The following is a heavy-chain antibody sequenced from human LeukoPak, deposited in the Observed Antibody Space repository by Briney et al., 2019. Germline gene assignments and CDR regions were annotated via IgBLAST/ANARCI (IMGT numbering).Heavy chain of an antibody. CDR3: AKESAATAMIEGPLNY. D-gene: IGHD5-18*01. CDR2: ISYDGSNK. J-gene: IGHJ4*02. CDR1: GFTFSSYG. V-gene: IGHV3-30*18. Sequence: GGSLRLSCAASGFTFSSYGMHWVRQAPGKGLEWVAVISYDGSNKYYADSVKGRFTISRDNSKNTLYLQMNSLRAEDTAVYYCAKESAATAMIEGPLNYWGQGTLVAVSS.